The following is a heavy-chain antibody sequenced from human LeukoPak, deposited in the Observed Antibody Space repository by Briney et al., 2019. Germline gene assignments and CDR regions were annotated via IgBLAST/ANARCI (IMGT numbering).Heavy chain of an antibody. CDR2: INPNSGGT. J-gene: IGHJ4*02. CDR3: ARSPIGLGFFDY. D-gene: IGHD7-27*01. CDR1: GYTFTGYY. Sequence: ASVKVSCKASGYTFTGYYMHWVRQAPGQGLEWMGWINPNSGGTNYAQKFQGRVSMTRDTSISTAYMELSSLRSDDTAVYYCARSPIGLGFFDYWGQGTLVTVSS. V-gene: IGHV1-2*02.